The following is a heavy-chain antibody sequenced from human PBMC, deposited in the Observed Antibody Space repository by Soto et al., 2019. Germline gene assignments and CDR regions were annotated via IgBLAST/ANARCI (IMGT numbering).Heavy chain of an antibody. CDR2: VSASGSET. D-gene: IGHD3-10*01. Sequence: PGGSLRLSCAASGFTFSTFAMAWVRQAPGKGLEWVSGVSASGSETFYADSVKGRFSISRDNSKNTVDLQMDSLRAEDTAIYYCAKDYYGPESQFDYWGRGTLVTVSS. V-gene: IGHV3-23*01. J-gene: IGHJ4*02. CDR1: GFTFSTFA. CDR3: AKDYYGPESQFDY.